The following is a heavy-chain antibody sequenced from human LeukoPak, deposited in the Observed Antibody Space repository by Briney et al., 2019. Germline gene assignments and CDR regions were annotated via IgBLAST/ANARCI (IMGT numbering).Heavy chain of an antibody. CDR1: GFTVRNNY. CDR3: ATGERMVRGDGVDY. J-gene: IGHJ4*02. D-gene: IGHD3-10*01. V-gene: IGHV3-66*01. Sequence: GGSPRLSCAASGFTVRNNYLSWVRQAPGKGLEWVSVKGRFTISRDNSKNTLYLQMNSLRAEDTAVYFCATGERMVRGDGVDYWGQGTLVTVSS.